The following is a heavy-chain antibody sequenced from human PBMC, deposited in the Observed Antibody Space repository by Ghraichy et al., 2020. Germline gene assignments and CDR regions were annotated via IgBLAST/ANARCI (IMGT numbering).Heavy chain of an antibody. CDR2: NTGSGETT. J-gene: IGHJ4*02. V-gene: IGHV3-23*01. D-gene: IGHD3-3*01. Sequence: GGSLRLSCAASGFSFASYAMSWVRQVPGKGLQWVSGNTGSGETTHYAESVRGRFSISRDNSKSTLFLQMNSLRAEDTAIYYCARQTVSYYDVLCGFYPFDYWGQGTLVTVSS. CDR1: GFSFASYA. CDR3: ARQTVSYYDVLCGFYPFDY.